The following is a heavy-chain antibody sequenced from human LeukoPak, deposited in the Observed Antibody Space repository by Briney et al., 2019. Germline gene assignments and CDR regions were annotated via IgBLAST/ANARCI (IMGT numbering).Heavy chain of an antibody. D-gene: IGHD6-6*01. CDR3: ARGSSSGRGALDY. V-gene: IGHV3-48*04. CDR2: VSSGSSTI. Sequence: GGSLRLSCAASGFSLGSYSMNWVRQAPGKGLDWVSYVSSGSSTIYYADSVKGRFTISRDNAKNSLYLQMNSLGAEDTAVYYCARGSSSGRGALDYWGQGTLVTVSS. J-gene: IGHJ4*02. CDR1: GFSLGSYS.